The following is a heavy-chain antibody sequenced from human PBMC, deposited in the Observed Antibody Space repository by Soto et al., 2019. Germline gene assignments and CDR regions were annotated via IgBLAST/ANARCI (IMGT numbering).Heavy chain of an antibody. Sequence: GESLKISCKGSGYSFTSYWISWVRQMPGKGLEWMGRIDPSDSYTNYSPSFQGHVTISADKSISTAYLQWSSLKASDTAMYYCARSGTKRYCSSTSCPPDVWGQGTPVTVSS. CDR3: ARSGTKRYCSSTSCPPDV. CDR2: IDPSDSYT. J-gene: IGHJ6*02. D-gene: IGHD2-2*01. CDR1: GYSFTSYW. V-gene: IGHV5-10-1*01.